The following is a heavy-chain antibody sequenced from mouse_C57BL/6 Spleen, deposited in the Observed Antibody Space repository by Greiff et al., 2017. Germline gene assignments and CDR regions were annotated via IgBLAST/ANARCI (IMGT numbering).Heavy chain of an antibody. J-gene: IGHJ1*03. CDR2: INPSNGGT. CDR3: EREGVEGYWDVDV. CDR1: GYTFTSYW. V-gene: IGHV1-53*01. Sequence: QVQLQQPGTELVKPGASVKLSCKASGYTFTSYWMHWVKQRPGQGLEWIGHINPSNGGTNYNEKFKGKATLTVDKSSSTAYMQLSSLTSEDSAVSVCEREGVEGYWDVDVWGTGTTVTVSS. D-gene: IGHD1-3*01.